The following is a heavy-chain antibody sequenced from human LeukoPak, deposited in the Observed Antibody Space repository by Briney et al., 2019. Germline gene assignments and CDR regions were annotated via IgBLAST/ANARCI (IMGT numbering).Heavy chain of an antibody. CDR1: GDSIFTNNVA. CDR3: ARGKYTSFDN. CDR2: TYYRSKWSF. J-gene: IGHJ4*02. Sequence: SQTLSLTCAISGDSIFTNNVAWNWIRQSPSRGLEWLGRTYYRSKWSFDYAVSVKSRITINADTPKNQFSLQLSSVTPEDTAVYYCARGKYTSFDNWGQGTPVTVSS. D-gene: IGHD6-6*01. V-gene: IGHV6-1*01.